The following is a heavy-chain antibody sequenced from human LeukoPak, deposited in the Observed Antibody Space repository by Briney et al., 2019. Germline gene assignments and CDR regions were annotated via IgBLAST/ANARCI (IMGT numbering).Heavy chain of an antibody. J-gene: IGHJ5*01. Sequence: SDTLSLTCTVSGGSITSYDWSWIRQPPGKGLEWSGYIYYTGSTNYNPSLKSRVTISGDTSKNPFSLKLSSVSAADTAAYFCARVVVAAGSNWFDSWGQGTLVTVSS. D-gene: IGHD2-15*01. V-gene: IGHV4-59*07. CDR3: ARVVVAAGSNWFDS. CDR2: IYYTGST. CDR1: GGSITSYD.